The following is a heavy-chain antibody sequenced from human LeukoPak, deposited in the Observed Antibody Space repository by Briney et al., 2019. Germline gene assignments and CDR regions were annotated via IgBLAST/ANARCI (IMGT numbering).Heavy chain of an antibody. D-gene: IGHD3-22*01. CDR3: ARDAKYYFDTSGYH. Sequence: PGGSLRFSCAGSGFTFSRNWMSWVRQAPGKGLEWLANINEDGSATYYVDSVKGRFSISRDNGKNSLYLQMNSLRAGDTAVYYRARDAKYYFDTSGYHWGQGTQVTVSS. CDR2: INEDGSAT. V-gene: IGHV3-7*01. CDR1: GFTFSRNW. J-gene: IGHJ4*02.